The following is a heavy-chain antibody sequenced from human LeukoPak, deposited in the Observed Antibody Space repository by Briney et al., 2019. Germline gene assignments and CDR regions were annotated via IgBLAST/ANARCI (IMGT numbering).Heavy chain of an antibody. Sequence: GGSLRLSCAASGFTVSSNYMTWVRQAPGKGLEWVSIIYSDGTTYYADSVKGRFSISRDNSKNTLYLQMNSLRAEDTAVYYCARDHGYSGYDFFDYWGQGTLVTVSS. CDR2: IYSDGTT. V-gene: IGHV3-53*01. CDR1: GFTVSSNY. J-gene: IGHJ4*02. CDR3: ARDHGYSGYDFFDY. D-gene: IGHD5-12*01.